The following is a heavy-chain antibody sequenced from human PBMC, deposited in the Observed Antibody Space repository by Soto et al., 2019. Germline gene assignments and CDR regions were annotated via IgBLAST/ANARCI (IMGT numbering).Heavy chain of an antibody. CDR2: IYYTGTT. J-gene: IGHJ5*02. CDR3: ARQGGGSHNWFDP. V-gene: IGHV4-39*01. D-gene: IGHD2-15*01. Sequence: PSETLSLTCTVSGGSISSSGYYWGWIRQPPGKGLEWIGSIYYTGTTYYNPSLKSRITISVDTSKNQFSLRLSSVTAADTAVYYCARQGGGSHNWFDPWGQGTLVTVSS. CDR1: GGSISSSGYY.